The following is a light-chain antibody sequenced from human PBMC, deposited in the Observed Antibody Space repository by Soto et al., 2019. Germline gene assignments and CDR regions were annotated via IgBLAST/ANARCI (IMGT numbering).Light chain of an antibody. J-gene: IGLJ2*01. CDR3: CSYTSSSTLGV. V-gene: IGLV2-14*01. CDR2: DVR. CDR1: SSDVGGYKY. Sequence: QSALTQPASVSGSPGQSITISCTGTSSDVGGYKYVSWYQQHPGKAPKLMIYDVRNRPSGVTNRFSGSKSGSTASLTISGLQAEDEADHFCCSYTSSSTLGVFGGGTKLTVL.